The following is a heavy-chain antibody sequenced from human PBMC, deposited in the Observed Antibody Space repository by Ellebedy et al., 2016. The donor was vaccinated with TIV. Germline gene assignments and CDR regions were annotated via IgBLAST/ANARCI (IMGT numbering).Heavy chain of an antibody. CDR2: INPSGGST. D-gene: IGHD3-10*01. CDR1: GYSFTNYY. V-gene: IGHV1-46*01. J-gene: IGHJ4*02. CDR3: ARDLYIRYGSVSHFNGGIDN. Sequence: AASVKVSCKASGYSFTNYYMNWVRQAPGQGLEWMGIINPSGGSTSYAQKFQGRVTMTRDTSTSTVYMELSSLRSEDTAMYYCARDLYIRYGSVSHFNGGIDNWGQGTLVTVSS.